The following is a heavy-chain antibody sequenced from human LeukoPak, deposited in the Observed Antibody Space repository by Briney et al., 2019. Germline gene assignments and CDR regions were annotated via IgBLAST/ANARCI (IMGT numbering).Heavy chain of an antibody. CDR2: ISGSGGST. D-gene: IGHD3-22*01. CDR3: AKYLGSSGYYSAERY. J-gene: IGHJ4*02. V-gene: IGHV3-23*01. CDR1: GFTFSSYA. Sequence: GGSLRLSCAASGFTFSSYAMSWVRQAPGKGLEWVSAISGSGGSTYYADSVKGRFTISRDNSKNMLYLQMNSLRAEDTAVYYCAKYLGSSGYYSAERYWGQGTLVTVSS.